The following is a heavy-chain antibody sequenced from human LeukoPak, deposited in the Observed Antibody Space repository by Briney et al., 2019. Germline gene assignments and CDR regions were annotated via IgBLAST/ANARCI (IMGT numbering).Heavy chain of an antibody. CDR3: ARVRYYDFWSGYYFDY. J-gene: IGHJ4*02. CDR1: GGSISGSSYY. CDR2: IYYSGST. D-gene: IGHD3-3*01. Sequence: PSETLSLTCTVSGGSISGSSYYWGWIRQPPGKGLEWIGSIYYSGSTYYNPSLKSRVTISVDTSKNQFSLKLSSVTAADTAVYYCARVRYYDFWSGYYFDYWGQGTLVTVSS. V-gene: IGHV4-39*07.